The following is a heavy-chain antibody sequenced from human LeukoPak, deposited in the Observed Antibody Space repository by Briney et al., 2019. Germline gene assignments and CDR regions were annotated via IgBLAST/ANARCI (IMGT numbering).Heavy chain of an antibody. CDR1: GSISSSSYY. V-gene: IGHV4-39*01. J-gene: IGHJ6*03. D-gene: IGHD4-17*01. Sequence: PSETLSLTCTAGSISSSSYYWGWIRQTPGKGLEWIGSIYDSGSTYYNPSLKSRLTISVDRSKTQFSLKLTSMTAADTAVYYCVRHDGYYYYYMDVWGKGTTVTVSS. CDR3: VRHDGYYYYYMDV. CDR2: IYDSGST.